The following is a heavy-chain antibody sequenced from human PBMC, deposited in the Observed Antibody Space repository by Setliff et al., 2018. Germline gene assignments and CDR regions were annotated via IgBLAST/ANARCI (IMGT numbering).Heavy chain of an antibody. CDR2: INHSGST. D-gene: IGHD3-10*01. CDR1: GGSFSGYY. J-gene: IGHJ4*02. V-gene: IGHV4-34*01. CDR3: ARYQGWRLRGYGIDY. Sequence: SETLSLTCAVYGGSFSGYYWSWIRQPPGKGLEWIGEINHSGSTNYNPSRKSRVTISVDTSKNQFSLKLSSVTAADTAVYYCARYQGWRLRGYGIDYWGQGTLVTVSS.